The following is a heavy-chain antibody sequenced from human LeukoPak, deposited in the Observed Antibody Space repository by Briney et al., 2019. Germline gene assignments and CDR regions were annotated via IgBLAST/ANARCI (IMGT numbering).Heavy chain of an antibody. Sequence: PGGSLRLSCAASGFTFSSYGMHWVRQAPGKGLEWVAFIRYDGSNKYYADSVKGRFTISRDNSKNTLYLQMNSLRAEDTAVYYCAKGGVTILPYYDFWSDWGQGTLVTVSS. D-gene: IGHD3-3*01. CDR3: AKGGVTILPYYDFWSD. V-gene: IGHV3-30*02. CDR1: GFTFSSYG. CDR2: IRYDGSNK. J-gene: IGHJ4*02.